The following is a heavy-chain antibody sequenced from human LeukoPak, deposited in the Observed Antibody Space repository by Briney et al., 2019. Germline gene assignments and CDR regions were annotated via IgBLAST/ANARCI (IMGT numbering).Heavy chain of an antibody. D-gene: IGHD1-26*01. CDR2: IKQDGSEK. J-gene: IGHJ4*02. CDR3: ARYSGNPASFEY. V-gene: IGHV3-7*01. Sequence: TGGSLRLSCAASGFILSSYWMSWVRQAPGKGLEWVANIKQDGSEKHYVHSVKGRFTISRDNAKNSLYLQMNSLRAEDTGVYYCARYSGNPASFEYWGQGTLVTVSS. CDR1: GFILSSYW.